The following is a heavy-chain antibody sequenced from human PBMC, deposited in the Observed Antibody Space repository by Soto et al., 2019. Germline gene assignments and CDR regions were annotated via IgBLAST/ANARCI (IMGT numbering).Heavy chain of an antibody. V-gene: IGHV3-11*03. CDR1: GSSFSDYY. Sequence: GGSLRLSCAASGSSFSDYYMSWIRQSPGKGLEWLSYITSSSSYTHYTDSVKGRFTISRDNAKNSLYLQMYSLRAEDTAVYYCAGGQDNLAVNFDYWGQGTPVTVSS. CDR2: ITSSSSYT. J-gene: IGHJ4*02. D-gene: IGHD1-1*01. CDR3: AGGQDNLAVNFDY.